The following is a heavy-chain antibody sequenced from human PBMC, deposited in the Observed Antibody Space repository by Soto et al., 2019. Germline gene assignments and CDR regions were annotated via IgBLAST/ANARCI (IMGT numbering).Heavy chain of an antibody. D-gene: IGHD6-6*01. CDR1: GGSISSSSYY. Sequence: SATLSLTCTVSGGSISSSSYYLGWILQPPGKWLEWIGSIYYSGSTYSNPSLKSRVTISVDTSKNQFSLKLSSVTAADTAVYYCASLIKSSIDARPYYYDGMDVWGQGTTITVSS. CDR3: ASLIKSSIDARPYYYDGMDV. CDR2: IYYSGST. J-gene: IGHJ6*02. V-gene: IGHV4-39*01.